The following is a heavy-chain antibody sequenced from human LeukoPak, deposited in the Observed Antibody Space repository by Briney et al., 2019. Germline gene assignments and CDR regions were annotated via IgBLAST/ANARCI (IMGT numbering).Heavy chain of an antibody. J-gene: IGHJ4*02. CDR2: ISSSSSYI. CDR3: ARDIESRGSSTLYYFDY. CDR1: GFTFSSYS. Sequence: PGGSLRLSCAASGFTFSSYSMNWVRQAPGKGLEWVSSISSSSSYIYYADSVKGRFTISRDNAKNSLYLQMNSLRAEDTAVYYCARDIESRGSSTLYYFDYWGQGTLVTVSS. D-gene: IGHD2-2*01. V-gene: IGHV3-21*01.